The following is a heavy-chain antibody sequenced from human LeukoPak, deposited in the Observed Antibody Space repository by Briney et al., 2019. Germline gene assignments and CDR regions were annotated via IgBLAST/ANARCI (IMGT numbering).Heavy chain of an antibody. CDR3: ARVPGRHGYRQKIVGAPYYFDY. CDR1: GYTFTSYG. V-gene: IGHV1-18*01. Sequence: GASVKVSCKASGYTFTSYGISWVRQAPGQGLEWMGWISAYNGNTNYAQKLQGRVTMTTDTSTSTAYMELRSLRSDDTAVYYCARVPGRHGYRQKIVGAPYYFDYWGQGTLVTVSS. J-gene: IGHJ4*02. CDR2: ISAYNGNT. D-gene: IGHD1-26*01.